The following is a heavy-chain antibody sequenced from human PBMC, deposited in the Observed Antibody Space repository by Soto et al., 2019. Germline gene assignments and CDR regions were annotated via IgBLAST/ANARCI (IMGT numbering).Heavy chain of an antibody. CDR1: VGSSRSSRYY. CDR3: ARDRRSGSYYGSNFDY. CDR2: IYYSGST. D-gene: IGHD3-10*01. V-gene: IGHV4-39*01. Sequence: SETLSLTGTVSVGSSRSSRYYWGWILQPPGKGLEWIGSIYYSGSTYYNPSLKGRVTISVDTSKNQFSLKLSSVTAADRAVYYCARDRRSGSYYGSNFDYWGQGTLVTVSS. J-gene: IGHJ4*02.